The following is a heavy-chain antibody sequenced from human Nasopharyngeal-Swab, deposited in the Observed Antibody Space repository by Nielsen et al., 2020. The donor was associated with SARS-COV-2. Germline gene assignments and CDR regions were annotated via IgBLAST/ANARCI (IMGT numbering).Heavy chain of an antibody. CDR3: AREESDPYSILPLDY. D-gene: IGHD4-11*01. CDR2: IYSGGST. CDR1: GFTVSTNY. J-gene: IGHJ4*02. V-gene: IGHV3-53*05. Sequence: GGSLRLSCAASGFTVSTNYMSWVRQAPGKGLEWVSVIYSGGSTYYADSVKGRFTISRDNSKNTLYLQMNSLRAEDTAVYYCAREESDPYSILPLDYWGQGTLVTVSS.